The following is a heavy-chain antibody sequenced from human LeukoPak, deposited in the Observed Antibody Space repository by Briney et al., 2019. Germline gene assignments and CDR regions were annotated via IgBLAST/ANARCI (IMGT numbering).Heavy chain of an antibody. Sequence: PSETLSLTCTVSGGSIGSGHYYWSWIRQPPGKGLEWIGYIYYSGSTYYNPSLKSRVTMSVDTSKSQFSLKLTSMTAADTAMFYCAGTSKYIGSGRDDAFDIWGQGTMVIVSS. CDR2: IYYSGST. J-gene: IGHJ3*02. CDR1: GGSIGSGHYY. CDR3: AGTSKYIGSGRDDAFDI. D-gene: IGHD3-10*01. V-gene: IGHV4-30-4*01.